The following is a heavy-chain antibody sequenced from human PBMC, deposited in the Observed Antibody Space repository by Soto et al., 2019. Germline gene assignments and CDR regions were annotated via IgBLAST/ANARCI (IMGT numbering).Heavy chain of an antibody. D-gene: IGHD3-3*01. CDR1: GFTFSSYS. CDR2: INSGSSTI. Sequence: EVQLLESGGGLVQPGGSLRLSCAASGFTFSSYSMNWVRQAPGKGLEWVSYINSGSSTIYYADSVKGRFTISRDNAKNSLYLQLNSLRAEDTAVYYCARDKPRSGYEKFDYWGQGTLVTVSS. V-gene: IGHV3-48*01. J-gene: IGHJ4*02. CDR3: ARDKPRSGYEKFDY.